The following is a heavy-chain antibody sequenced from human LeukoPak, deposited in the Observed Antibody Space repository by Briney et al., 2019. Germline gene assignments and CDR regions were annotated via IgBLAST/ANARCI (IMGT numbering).Heavy chain of an antibody. CDR2: ISGSGGST. CDR3: AKDYTSSWRYYFDY. D-gene: IGHD6-13*01. Sequence: GGSLRLSCAASGFTFSSYAMSWVRQAPGKGLEWVSAISGSGGSTYYADSVKGRFTISRDNSKNTLYLQMNSLRAEDTAAYYCAKDYTSSWRYYFDYWGQGTLVTVSS. J-gene: IGHJ4*02. CDR1: GFTFSSYA. V-gene: IGHV3-23*01.